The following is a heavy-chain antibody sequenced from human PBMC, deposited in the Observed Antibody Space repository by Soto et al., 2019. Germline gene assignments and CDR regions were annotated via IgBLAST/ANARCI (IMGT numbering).Heavy chain of an antibody. D-gene: IGHD2-8*02. Sequence: EMQLVESGGGLVQPGRSLRLSCAASGFTFDDFAMHWVRQAPGKGPEWVSGINWNSGDIDYAGSVRGRFTISRDNAKNALYLQMNSLRPEDAAFYYCVKDIGASGAYWYFDLWGRGTLVTVSS. CDR3: VKDIGASGAYWYFDL. V-gene: IGHV3-9*01. CDR1: GFTFDDFA. CDR2: INWNSGDI. J-gene: IGHJ2*01.